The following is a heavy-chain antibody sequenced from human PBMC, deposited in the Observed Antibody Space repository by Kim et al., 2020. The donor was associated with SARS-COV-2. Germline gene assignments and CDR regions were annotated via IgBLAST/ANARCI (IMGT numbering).Heavy chain of an antibody. D-gene: IGHD5-18*01. Sequence: GGSLRLSCAASGFTFSNAWMSWVRQAPGKGLEWVGRIKSKTDGGTTDYAAPVKGRFTISRDDSKNTLYLQMNSLKTEDTAVYYCTSARSYSYGHFDAFDIWGQGTMVTVSS. V-gene: IGHV3-15*01. CDR1: GFTFSNAW. J-gene: IGHJ3*02. CDR3: TSARSYSYGHFDAFDI. CDR2: IKSKTDGGTT.